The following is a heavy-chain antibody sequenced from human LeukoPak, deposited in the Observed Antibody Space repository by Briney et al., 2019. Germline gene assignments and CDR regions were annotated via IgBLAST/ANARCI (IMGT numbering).Heavy chain of an antibody. D-gene: IGHD3-22*01. J-gene: IGHJ4*02. CDR3: AREGYDSSGYYWDY. CDR1: GGSISSGGYY. Sequence: PSETLSLTCTVSGGSISSGGYYWSWIRQHPGKGVEWIGYIYYSGSTYYNPSLKSRVTILVDTSKNQFSLKLSSVTAADTAVYYCAREGYDSSGYYWDYWGQGTLVTVSS. CDR2: IYYSGST. V-gene: IGHV4-31*03.